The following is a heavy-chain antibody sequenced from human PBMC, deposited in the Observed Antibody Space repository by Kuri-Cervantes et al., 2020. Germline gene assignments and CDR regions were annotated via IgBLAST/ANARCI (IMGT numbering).Heavy chain of an antibody. V-gene: IGHV4-59*01. CDR2: IYYSGST. Sequence: SETLSLTCTVSGGSISSYYWSWIRQPPGKGLEWIGYIYYSGSTNYNPSLKSRVTISVDTSKNQFSLKLSSVTAADTAVYYCARDRWDYGVELGAFDIWGQGTMVTVSS. D-gene: IGHD4-17*01. CDR3: ARDRWDYGVELGAFDI. J-gene: IGHJ3*02. CDR1: GGSISSYY.